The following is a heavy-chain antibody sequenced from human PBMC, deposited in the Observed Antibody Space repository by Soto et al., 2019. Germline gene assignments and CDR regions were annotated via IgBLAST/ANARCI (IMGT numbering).Heavy chain of an antibody. D-gene: IGHD6-6*01. CDR1: GVSVSSNRAS. CDR3: ARGSSIAALYRQQHAALDI. CDR2: TYYRANWYD. V-gene: IGHV6-1*01. Sequence: HTHSITCDIPGVSVSSNRASSDYNKQSPSRGLEWLGRTYYRANWYDDYAVSVKSRITSNPDTSKNQVSLQLNSVPPEDTALYYCARGSSIAALYRQQHAALDIWGQATMVTVSS. J-gene: IGHJ3*02.